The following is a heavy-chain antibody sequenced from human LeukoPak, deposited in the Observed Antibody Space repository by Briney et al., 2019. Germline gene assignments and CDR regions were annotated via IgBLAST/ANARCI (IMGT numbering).Heavy chain of an antibody. Sequence: PGGSLRLSCAASGFTFSSYAMSCVRQAPGKGLEWVSAISGSGGSTYYADSVKGRFTISRDNSKNTLYLQMNSLRAEDTAVYYCARPGLPFYYYYMDVWGKGTTVIVSS. CDR1: GFTFSSYA. V-gene: IGHV3-23*01. CDR3: ARPGLPFYYYYMDV. CDR2: ISGSGGST. D-gene: IGHD4-11*01. J-gene: IGHJ6*03.